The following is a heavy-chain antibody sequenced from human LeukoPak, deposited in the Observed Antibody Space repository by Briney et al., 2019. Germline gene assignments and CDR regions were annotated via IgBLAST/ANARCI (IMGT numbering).Heavy chain of an antibody. V-gene: IGHV4-30-4*01. CDR2: IYHSGSI. Sequence: SQTLSLTCTVSGGSIRSHENYWSWIRQPPGQGLEWIGYIYHSGSIYYNPSLKSRVTISVDTSKSQFSLKLSSVTAADTAVYYCARAHNYDSLTGYYIDPWGQGTLVTVSS. D-gene: IGHD3-9*01. J-gene: IGHJ5*02. CDR1: GGSIRSHENY. CDR3: ARAHNYDSLTGYYIDP.